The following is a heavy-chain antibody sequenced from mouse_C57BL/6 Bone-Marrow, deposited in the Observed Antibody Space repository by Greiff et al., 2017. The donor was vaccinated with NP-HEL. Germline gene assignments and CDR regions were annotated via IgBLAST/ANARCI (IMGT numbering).Heavy chain of an antibody. Sequence: EVQLQESGPVLVKPGASVKMSCKASGYTFTDYYMNWVKQSHGKSLEWIGVINPYNGGTSYNQKFKGKATLTVDKSSSTAYMELNSLTSEDSAVYYCARRGIITTDDYWGQGTTLTVSS. CDR2: INPYNGGT. CDR1: GYTFTDYY. J-gene: IGHJ2*01. CDR3: ARRGIITTDDY. V-gene: IGHV1-19*01. D-gene: IGHD1-1*01.